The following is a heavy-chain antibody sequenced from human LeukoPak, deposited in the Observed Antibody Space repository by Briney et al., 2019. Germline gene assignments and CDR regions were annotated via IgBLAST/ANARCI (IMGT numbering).Heavy chain of an antibody. CDR3: ARSPKVSREKPRGPRGGGSCHFDS. V-gene: IGHV3-7*01. CDR1: GFSFSVYW. Sequence: GGSLRLSCAPSGFSFSVYWMTWVRQAPGKGLEWVASINQDGSEKYYVDSVKGRFTISRDNVKNSLFLQMNSLRAEDTAVYYCARSPKVSREKPRGPRGGGSCHFDSWGQGTLVTVSS. D-gene: IGHD2-15*01. J-gene: IGHJ4*02. CDR2: INQDGSEK.